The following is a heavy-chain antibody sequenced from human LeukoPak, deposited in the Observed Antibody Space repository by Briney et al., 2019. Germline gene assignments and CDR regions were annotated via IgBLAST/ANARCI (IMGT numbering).Heavy chain of an antibody. V-gene: IGHV4-59*01. Sequence: PSETLSLTCTVSGGSISSYYWSWIRQPPGKGLEWIGYIYYSGSTNYNPSLKSRVTISVDTSKNQFSLKLSSVVAADTAVYYCARNFVVRGVTSFDPWGQGTLVTVSS. J-gene: IGHJ5*02. CDR3: ARNFVVRGVTSFDP. CDR2: IYYSGST. CDR1: GGSISSYY. D-gene: IGHD3-10*01.